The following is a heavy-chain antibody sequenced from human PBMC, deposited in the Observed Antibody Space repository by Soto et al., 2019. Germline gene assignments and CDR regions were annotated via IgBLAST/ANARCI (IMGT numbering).Heavy chain of an antibody. CDR1: GFTFSSYA. V-gene: IGHV3-23*01. CDR3: AKIGFSSSWYDEDY. CDR2: IGGSGGST. J-gene: IGHJ4*02. D-gene: IGHD6-13*01. Sequence: EVQLLESGGGLVQPGGSLRLSCAASGFTFSSYAMSWVRQAPGKGLEWVSAIGGSGGSTYYADSVKGRFTISRDNSKNTLYLQMNSLRAEDTAVYYCAKIGFSSSWYDEDYWGQGTLVTVSS.